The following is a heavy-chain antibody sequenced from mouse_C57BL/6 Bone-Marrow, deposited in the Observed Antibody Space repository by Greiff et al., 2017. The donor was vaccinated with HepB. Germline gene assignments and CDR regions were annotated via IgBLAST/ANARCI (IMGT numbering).Heavy chain of an antibody. Sequence: QVQLQQPGAELVRPGTSVKLSCKASGYTFTSYWMHWVKQRPGQGLEWIGVIDPSDSYTNYNQKFKGKATLTVDTSSSTAYMQLSSLTSEDSAVYYCARRNYYVSSHWYFDVWGTGTTVTVSS. CDR2: IDPSDSYT. J-gene: IGHJ1*03. CDR1: GYTFTSYW. V-gene: IGHV1-59*01. D-gene: IGHD1-1*01. CDR3: ARRNYYVSSHWYFDV.